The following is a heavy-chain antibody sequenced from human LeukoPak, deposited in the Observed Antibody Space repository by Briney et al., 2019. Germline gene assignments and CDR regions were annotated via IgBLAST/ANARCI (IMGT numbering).Heavy chain of an antibody. CDR3: ATGRDGYMRSPHLIEN. CDR2: IYYSGST. D-gene: IGHD5-24*01. V-gene: IGHV4-39*07. J-gene: IGHJ4*02. Sequence: PSETLSLTCTVSGGSISSSSYYWGWIRQPPGKGLEWIGNIYYSGSTYYNPSLKSRVTISVDTSKNQFSLKLSSVTAADTAVYYCATGRDGYMRSPHLIENWGQGTLVTVSS. CDR1: GGSISSSSYY.